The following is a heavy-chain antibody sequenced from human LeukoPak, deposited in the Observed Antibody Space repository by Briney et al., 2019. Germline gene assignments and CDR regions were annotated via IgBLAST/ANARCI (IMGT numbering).Heavy chain of an antibody. J-gene: IGHJ4*02. CDR2: ISSSDTSI. V-gene: IGHV3-11*01. Sequence: GGSLRLSCTASGFTFSDYYMNWIRQAPGKGLEWVSYISSSDTSIYYADSVKGRFTISRDNAKNSVYLQMNSLRVDDTAVYYCATDTAMADAFDYWGLGTLVTVSS. D-gene: IGHD5-18*01. CDR3: ATDTAMADAFDY. CDR1: GFTFSDYY.